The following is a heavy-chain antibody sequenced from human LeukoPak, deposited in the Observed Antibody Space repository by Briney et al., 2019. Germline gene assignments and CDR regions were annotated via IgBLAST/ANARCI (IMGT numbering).Heavy chain of an antibody. V-gene: IGHV4-59*01. Sequence: SETLSLTCTASGGSISSYYWSWIRQPPGKGLEWIGYIYYSGSTNYNPSLKSRVTISVDTSRNQFSLKLSSVTAADTAVYYCARAGNAVTGLGWFDPWGQGTLVTVSS. D-gene: IGHD4-11*01. CDR1: GGSISSYY. CDR2: IYYSGST. CDR3: ARAGNAVTGLGWFDP. J-gene: IGHJ5*02.